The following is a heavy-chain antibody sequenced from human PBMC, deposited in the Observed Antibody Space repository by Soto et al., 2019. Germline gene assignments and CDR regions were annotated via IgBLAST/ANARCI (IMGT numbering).Heavy chain of an antibody. CDR1: GGSTNSRSDY. Sequence: PSETLSLTCTVSGGSTNSRSDYWSCIRQPPGKGLEWIGSVYYSGSTYENPSLQSRVTISVDTSRNQFSLKLISVTDAATAVYFCARQPRGPGYGAPGLYFDYWGQGTLVTVSS. CDR2: VYYSGST. CDR3: ARQPRGPGYGAPGLYFDY. V-gene: IGHV4-39*01. D-gene: IGHD3-16*01. J-gene: IGHJ4*02.